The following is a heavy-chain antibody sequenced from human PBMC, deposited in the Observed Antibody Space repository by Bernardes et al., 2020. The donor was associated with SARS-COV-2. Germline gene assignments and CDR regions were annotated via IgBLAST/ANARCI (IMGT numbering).Heavy chain of an antibody. CDR3: ARSLPADSGRGYDD. J-gene: IGHJ4*02. CDR2: IFSIGNT. D-gene: IGHD6-25*01. CDR1: GGPISNYF. V-gene: IGHV4-4*07. Sequence: SETLSLTCTVSGGPISNYFWSWIRQPAGKGLEWIGRIFSIGNTNYNPALKSRVTMSVDTSKSQFSLKLTSVTAADTAVYYCARSLPADSGRGYDDWGQGILVTVSS.